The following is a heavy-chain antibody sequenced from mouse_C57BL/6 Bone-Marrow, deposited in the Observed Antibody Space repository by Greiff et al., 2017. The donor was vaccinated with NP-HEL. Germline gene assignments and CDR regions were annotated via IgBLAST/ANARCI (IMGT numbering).Heavy chain of an antibody. CDR2: IYYSGTI. V-gene: IGHV3-5*01. CDR1: GISITTGNYR. D-gene: IGHD2-5*01. CDR3: ARDSNYVSWYFDV. J-gene: IGHJ1*03. Sequence: EVKLMESGPGLVKPSQTVFLTCTVTGISITTGNYRWSWIRQFPGNKLEWIGYIYYSGTITYNPSLTSRTTITRDTPKNQFFLEMNSLTAEDTATYYCARDSNYVSWYFDVWGTGTTVTVSS.